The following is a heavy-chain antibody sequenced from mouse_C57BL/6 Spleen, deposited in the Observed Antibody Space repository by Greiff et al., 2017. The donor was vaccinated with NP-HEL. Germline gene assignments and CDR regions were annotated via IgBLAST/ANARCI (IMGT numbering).Heavy chain of an antibody. V-gene: IGHV1-80*01. D-gene: IGHD2-4*01. CDR3: ARSVYYDYAWFAY. J-gene: IGHJ3*01. CDR2: IDPGDGDT. CDR1: GYAFSSYW. Sequence: VQRVESGAELVKPGASVKISCKASGYAFSSYWMNWVKQRPGKGLEWIGQIDPGDGDTNYNGKFKGKATLNADKSYSTAYMQLGSLTSDDSAVYVCARSVYYDYAWFAYWGQGTLVTVSA.